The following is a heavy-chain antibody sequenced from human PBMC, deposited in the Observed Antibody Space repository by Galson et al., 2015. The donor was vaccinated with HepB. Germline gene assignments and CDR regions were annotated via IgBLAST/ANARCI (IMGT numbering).Heavy chain of an antibody. D-gene: IGHD6-19*01. CDR1: GYTFTSYG. Sequence: SVKVSCKASGYTFTSYGISWVRQAPGQGLEWMGWISAYNGNTNYAQKLQGRVTMTTDTSTSTAYMELRSLRSDDTAVYYCARAARRGGYSSGWYYYWGQGTLVTVSS. CDR3: ARAARRGGYSSGWYYY. CDR2: ISAYNGNT. V-gene: IGHV1-18*01. J-gene: IGHJ4*02.